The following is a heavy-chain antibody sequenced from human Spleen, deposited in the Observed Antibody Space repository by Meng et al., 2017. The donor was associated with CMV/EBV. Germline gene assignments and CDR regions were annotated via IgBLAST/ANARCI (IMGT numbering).Heavy chain of an antibody. CDR3: AKSRGSSTSFGAY. V-gene: IGHV3-23*01. CDR1: GFTFSSYA. D-gene: IGHD2-2*01. CDR2: ISGSGGTT. Sequence: GESLKISCAATGFTFSSYAMSWVRQAPGKGLEWVSAISGSGGTTNYADSVKGRFTISRDNSKNTLYMQMNSLRAEDTAVYYCAKSRGSSTSFGAYWGQGTLVTVSS. J-gene: IGHJ4*02.